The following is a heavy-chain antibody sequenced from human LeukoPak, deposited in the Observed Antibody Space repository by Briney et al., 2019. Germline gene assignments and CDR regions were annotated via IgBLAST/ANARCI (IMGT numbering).Heavy chain of an antibody. CDR3: ASIFGVVMHDAFDI. CDR2: ISRSSSYI. CDR1: GFTFSSYS. D-gene: IGHD3-3*02. Sequence: GGSLRLSCAASGFTFSSYSMNWVRQAPGKGLEWVSSISRSSSYIYYADSVKGRFTISRDNAKNSLYLQLNSLRAEDTAVYYCASIFGVVMHDAFDIWGQGTMVPVSS. V-gene: IGHV3-21*01. J-gene: IGHJ3*02.